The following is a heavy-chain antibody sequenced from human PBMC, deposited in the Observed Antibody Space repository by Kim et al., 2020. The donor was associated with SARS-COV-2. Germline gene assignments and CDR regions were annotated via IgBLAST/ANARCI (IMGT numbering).Heavy chain of an antibody. CDR3: ARVYFINWFDP. D-gene: IGHD1-26*01. Sequence: GGSLRLSCAASGLIVSGNYMSWVRQAPGKGLEWVSVIYSDGSTSYIDSVKGRFTISRDNSKNTLYLQMNSLRAEDTAVYYCARVYFINWFDPWVQGTLVTV. CDR2: IYSDGST. V-gene: IGHV3-66*01. J-gene: IGHJ5*02. CDR1: GLIVSGNY.